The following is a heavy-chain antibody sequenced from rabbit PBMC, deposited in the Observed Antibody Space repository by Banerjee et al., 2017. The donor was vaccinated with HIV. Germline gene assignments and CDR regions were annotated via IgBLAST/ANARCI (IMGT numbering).Heavy chain of an antibody. CDR3: ARDQDASITMFSL. V-gene: IGHV1S40*01. D-gene: IGHD4-2*01. CDR1: GFTLSSYW. CDR2: IDTGRDSRT. J-gene: IGHJ4*01. Sequence: QSLEESGGDLVKPGASLTLTCTASGFTLSSYWMCWVRQAPGKGLEWIACIDTGRDSRTDYASWAKGRFTISSHNAQNTLYLQLNSLTAADTATYFCARDQDASITMFSLWGPGTLVTVS.